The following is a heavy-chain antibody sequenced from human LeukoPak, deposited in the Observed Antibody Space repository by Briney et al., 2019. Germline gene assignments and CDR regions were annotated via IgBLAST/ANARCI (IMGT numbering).Heavy chain of an antibody. D-gene: IGHD4-11*01. CDR2: INTDGSTT. V-gene: IGHV3-74*01. Sequence: GGSLRLSCAASGLTLSNYRMHLVRQAPGKGLVWVSRINTDGSTTTYADSVKGRFTLSRDNAKNTLYLQMNSLRAEDTAVYYCYSSAGYWGQGTLVTVSS. J-gene: IGHJ4*02. CDR3: YSSAGY. CDR1: GLTLSNYR.